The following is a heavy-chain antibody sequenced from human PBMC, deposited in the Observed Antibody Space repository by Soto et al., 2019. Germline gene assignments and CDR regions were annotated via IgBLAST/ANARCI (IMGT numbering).Heavy chain of an antibody. CDR1: GGSISSGGYS. D-gene: IGHD4-17*01. CDR2: IYHSGST. Sequence: QLQLQESGSGLVKPSQTLSLTCAVSGGSISSGGYSCNWLRQPPGQGLEWIGYIYHSGSTYYNPSLKSRVTISVDRSKNKFSMKLSSVTAADTAVYYCARGMSTVTTFDYWGQGTLVTVSS. CDR3: ARGMSTVTTFDY. V-gene: IGHV4-30-2*01. J-gene: IGHJ4*02.